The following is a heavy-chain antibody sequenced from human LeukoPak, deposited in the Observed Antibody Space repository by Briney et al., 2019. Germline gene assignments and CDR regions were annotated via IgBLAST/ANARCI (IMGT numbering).Heavy chain of an antibody. D-gene: IGHD1/OR15-1a*01. CDR1: GFTFSDSY. Sequence: PGGSLRLSCAASGFTFSDSYMTWVRQAPGKGVEWVAYISGSGHDINYSDSVKGRFTISRDNAKNSLYLQMSSLRVEDTAVYYCARVRREMKRSLGRTTEYSYYYYMDVWGKGTTVTVSS. J-gene: IGHJ6*03. CDR3: ARVRREMKRSLGRTTEYSYYYYMDV. CDR2: ISGSGHDI. V-gene: IGHV3-11*04.